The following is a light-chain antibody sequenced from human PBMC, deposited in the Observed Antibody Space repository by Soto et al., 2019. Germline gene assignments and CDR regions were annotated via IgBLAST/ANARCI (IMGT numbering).Light chain of an antibody. J-gene: IGLJ2*01. CDR3: SSFTTIPSVV. CDR1: SSDVGGYNS. V-gene: IGLV2-14*01. Sequence: QSVLTQPASVSGSPGQSITISCTGTSSDVGGYNSVSWYQQRPGKVPKLMIYEVTHRPSGVSNRFSGSKSGNTASLTISGLQAEDEAYYYCSSFTTIPSVVFGGGTQLTVL. CDR2: EVT.